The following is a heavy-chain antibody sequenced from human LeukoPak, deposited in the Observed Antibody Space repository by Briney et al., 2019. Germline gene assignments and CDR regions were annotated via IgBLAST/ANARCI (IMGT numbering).Heavy chain of an antibody. J-gene: IGHJ2*01. CDR2: ISPYNGGT. D-gene: IGHD1-26*01. CDR1: GYTFTGYY. V-gene: IGHV1-2*02. Sequence: ASVKVSCNASGYTFTGYYVHWVRQAPGQGLEWIGSISPYNGGTKFAQNFQGRVSMTSDASISTASMELRSLTSDDTAVYYCARGKVGVDWCFDIWGRGTLVSVSS. CDR3: ARGKVGVDWCFDI.